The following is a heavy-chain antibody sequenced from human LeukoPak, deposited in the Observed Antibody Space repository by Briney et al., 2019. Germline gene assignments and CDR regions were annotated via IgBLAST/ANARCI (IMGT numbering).Heavy chain of an antibody. Sequence: SETLSLTCTVSGGSISSSSYYWGWIRQPPGKGLEWIGSIYYSGSTYYNPSLKSRITISVDTSRNQFSLKLSSVTAADTAVYYCARVDYGDYSKDFDYWGQGNLVTVSS. V-gene: IGHV4-39*07. CDR3: ARVDYGDYSKDFDY. CDR2: IYYSGST. CDR1: GGSISSSSYY. J-gene: IGHJ4*02. D-gene: IGHD4-17*01.